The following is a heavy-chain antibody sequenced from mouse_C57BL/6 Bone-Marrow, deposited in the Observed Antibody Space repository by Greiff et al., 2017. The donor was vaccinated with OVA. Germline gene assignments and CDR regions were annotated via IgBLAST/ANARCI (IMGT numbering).Heavy chain of an antibody. D-gene: IGHD1-1*01. V-gene: IGHV1-61*01. Sequence: QVQLKQPGAELVRPGSSVKLSCKASGYTFTSYWMDWVKQRPGQGLEWIGNIYPSDSETHYNQKFKDKATLTVDKSSSTAYMQLSSLTSEDSAVYYCATLLQAMDYWGQGTSVTVSS. CDR2: IYPSDSET. J-gene: IGHJ4*01. CDR1: GYTFTSYW. CDR3: ATLLQAMDY.